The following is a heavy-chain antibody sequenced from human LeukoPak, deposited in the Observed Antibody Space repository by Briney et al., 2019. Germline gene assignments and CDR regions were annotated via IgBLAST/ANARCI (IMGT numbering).Heavy chain of an antibody. CDR2: ISYDGSNK. CDR1: GFTFSSYA. V-gene: IGHV3-30*04. Sequence: PGRSLRLSCAASGFTFSSYAMHWVRQAPGKGLEWVAVISYDGSNKYYADSVKGRFTISRDNAKNSLYLQMKSLRAEDTAVYYCATGGITIFGVVTYPNDWGQGTLVTVSS. CDR3: ATGGITIFGVVTYPND. D-gene: IGHD3-3*01. J-gene: IGHJ4*02.